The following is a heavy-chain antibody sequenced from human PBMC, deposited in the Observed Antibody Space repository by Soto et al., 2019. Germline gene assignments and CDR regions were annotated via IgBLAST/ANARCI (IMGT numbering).Heavy chain of an antibody. J-gene: IGHJ3*02. CDR2: IYTSGST. D-gene: IGHD5-18*01. CDR3: ARDREIQLWSAGEDI. V-gene: IGHV4-4*07. Sequence: QVQLQESGPGLVKPSETLSLTCTVSGGSISSYYWSWIRQHAGKGLEWIGRIYTSGSTNYNPSLKSRVTMSVDTSKNQCSLKLSSVTAADTAVYYCARDREIQLWSAGEDIWGQGTMVTVSS. CDR1: GGSISSYY.